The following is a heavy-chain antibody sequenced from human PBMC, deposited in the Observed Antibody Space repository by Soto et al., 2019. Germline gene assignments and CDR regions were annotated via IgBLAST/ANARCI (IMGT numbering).Heavy chain of an antibody. V-gene: IGHV4-31*03. CDR3: ARAYYYDSSGHLVDY. D-gene: IGHD3-22*01. Sequence: SETLSLTCTVSGGSISSGGYYWSWIRQHPGKGLEWIGYIYYSGSTYYNPSLKSRVTISVDTSKNQFSLKLSSVTAADTAVYYCARAYYYDSSGHLVDYWGQGTLVTVSS. CDR1: GGSISSGGYY. CDR2: IYYSGST. J-gene: IGHJ4*02.